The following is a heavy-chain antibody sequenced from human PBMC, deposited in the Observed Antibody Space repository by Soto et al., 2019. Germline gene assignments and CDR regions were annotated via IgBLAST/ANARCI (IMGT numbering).Heavy chain of an antibody. CDR3: ARDGGIAVAGWLDV. CDR2: IWYDGSNK. CDR1: GFTFSSYG. V-gene: IGHV3-33*01. J-gene: IGHJ6*02. Sequence: GGSLRLSCAASGFTFSSYGMHWVRQAPGKGLEWVAVIWYDGSNKYYADSVKGRFTISRDNSKNTLYLQMNSLRAEDTAVYYCARDGGIAVAGWLDVWGQGTTVTV. D-gene: IGHD6-19*01.